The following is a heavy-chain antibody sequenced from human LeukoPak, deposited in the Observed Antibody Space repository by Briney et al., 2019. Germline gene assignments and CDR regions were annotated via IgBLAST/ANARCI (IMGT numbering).Heavy chain of an antibody. V-gene: IGHV3-66*02. Sequence: QPGGSLRLSCAASGFTVTSNYMSWVRQAPGKGLGWVSVNYSGGSTYYADSVKGRFTISRDNSKCRLYLQMNSMRPEDTAVYYCARGAGYNYPVGYWGQGSLVTVSS. CDR3: ARGAGYNYPVGY. J-gene: IGHJ4*02. D-gene: IGHD5-24*01. CDR1: GFTVTSNY. CDR2: NYSGGST.